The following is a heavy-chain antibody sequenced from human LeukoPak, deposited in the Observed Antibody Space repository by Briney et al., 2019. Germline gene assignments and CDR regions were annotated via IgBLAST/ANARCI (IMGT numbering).Heavy chain of an antibody. D-gene: IGHD6-19*01. Sequence: GGSLRLSCAASGFTFSSYWMHWVRQAPGKGLVWVSRIKSDGSSTNYADSVKGRFTISRDNAKNTLYLEMNSLRAEDTAVYYCARKYTSDRSYGMDVWGQGNTVTVSS. CDR1: GFTFSSYW. J-gene: IGHJ6*02. CDR2: IKSDGSST. CDR3: ARKYTSDRSYGMDV. V-gene: IGHV3-74*01.